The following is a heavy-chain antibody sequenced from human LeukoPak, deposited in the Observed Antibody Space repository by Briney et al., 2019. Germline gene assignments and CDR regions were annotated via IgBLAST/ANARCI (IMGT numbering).Heavy chain of an antibody. J-gene: IGHJ4*02. V-gene: IGHV3-23*01. CDR1: GFTFSSYA. D-gene: IGHD1-26*01. CDR2: ISGSGGST. CDR3: AKCRSQWDYFDY. Sequence: PGGSLRLSCAASGFTFSSYAMSWVRQAPGKGLEWVSAISGSGGSTYYADTVKGRFTISRDNSKNTLYLQMNSLRAEDTAVYYCAKCRSQWDYFDYWGQGTLVTVSS.